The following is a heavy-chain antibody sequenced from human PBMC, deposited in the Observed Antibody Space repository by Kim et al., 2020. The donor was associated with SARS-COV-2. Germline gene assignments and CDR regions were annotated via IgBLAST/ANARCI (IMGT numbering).Heavy chain of an antibody. V-gene: IGHV3-66*01. J-gene: IGHJ4*02. CDR1: GITVTTNY. CDR2: IYSGGTT. Sequence: GGSLRLSCAVSGITVTTNYMNWVRQAPGKGLEWVSTIYSGGTTYYADSVKGRFTISRDTSKNTLYLQMNSLRAEDTAVYYCAREPYRSTWPDYWGPGTL. CDR3: AREPYRSTWPDY. D-gene: IGHD6-13*01.